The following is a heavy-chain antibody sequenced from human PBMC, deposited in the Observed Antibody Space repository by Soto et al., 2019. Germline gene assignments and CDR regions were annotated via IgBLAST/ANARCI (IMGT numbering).Heavy chain of an antibody. J-gene: IGHJ6*02. CDR2: IYYSGST. CDR1: GGSISSSSYY. V-gene: IGHV4-39*01. D-gene: IGHD5-12*01. Sequence: PSETLSLTCTVSGGSISSSSYYWGWIRQPPGKGLEWIGSIYYSGSTYYNPSLKSRVTISVDTSKKQFSLKLSSVTATDMAVYYCARGRGEATIVYYYYGMDVWGQGTTVTVSS. CDR3: ARGRGEATIVYYYYGMDV.